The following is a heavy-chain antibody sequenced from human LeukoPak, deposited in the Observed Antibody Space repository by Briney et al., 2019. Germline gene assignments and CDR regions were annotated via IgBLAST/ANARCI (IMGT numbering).Heavy chain of an antibody. CDR2: IYTDGST. D-gene: IGHD6-13*01. CDR1: GGPMYSYY. Sequence: PSETLSLTCTVSGGPMYSYYWTWIRQPAGRGLDWIGRIYTDGSTSYNPSLKSRVTMSVDTSKKEFSLKLNSVTAADTAIYYCATYKQELALDSWGQGTLVTVSS. V-gene: IGHV4-4*07. CDR3: ATYKQELALDS. J-gene: IGHJ4*02.